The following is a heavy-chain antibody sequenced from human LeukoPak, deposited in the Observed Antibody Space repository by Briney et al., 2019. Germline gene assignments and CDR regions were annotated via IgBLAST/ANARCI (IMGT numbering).Heavy chain of an antibody. CDR1: GGSISSYY. Sequence: SETLSLTCTVSGGSISSYYWSWIRQPPGKGLEWIGYIYYSGSTNYNPSLKSRVTISVDTSKNQFSLRLSSVTAADTAVYYCARFESTSYPFDYWGQGTLVTVSS. J-gene: IGHJ4*02. V-gene: IGHV4-59*08. CDR3: ARFESTSYPFDY. D-gene: IGHD2-2*01. CDR2: IYYSGST.